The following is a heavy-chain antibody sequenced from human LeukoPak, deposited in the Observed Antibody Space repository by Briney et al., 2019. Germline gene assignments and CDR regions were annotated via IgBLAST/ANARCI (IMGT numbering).Heavy chain of an antibody. Sequence: SGPTLVNPPQTVTLPCTCSGYSLSPSGAGVGWIRQAPGKAWEWLAVIYRNDDDRYSPALNSRLTITTDTSKNQVDLTLTNMDPVDTATYYCAHSIAASGKDFDYWGQGTLVTVSS. J-gene: IGHJ4*02. V-gene: IGHV2-5*01. CDR2: IYRNDDD. D-gene: IGHD6-13*01. CDR3: AHSIAASGKDFDY. CDR1: GYSLSPSGAG.